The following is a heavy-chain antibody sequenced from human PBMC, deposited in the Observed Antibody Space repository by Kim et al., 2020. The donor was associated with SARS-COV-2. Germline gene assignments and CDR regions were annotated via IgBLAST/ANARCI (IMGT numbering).Heavy chain of an antibody. CDR3: ARGWQVGATTVY. V-gene: IGHV3-30*04. CDR1: GFTFSSYA. J-gene: IGHJ4*02. Sequence: GGSLRLSCAASGFTFSSYAMHWVRQAPGKGLEWVAVISYDGSNKYYADSVKGRFTISRDNSKNTLYLQMNSLRAEDTAVYYCARGWQVGATTVYWGQGTLVTVSS. D-gene: IGHD1-26*01. CDR2: ISYDGSNK.